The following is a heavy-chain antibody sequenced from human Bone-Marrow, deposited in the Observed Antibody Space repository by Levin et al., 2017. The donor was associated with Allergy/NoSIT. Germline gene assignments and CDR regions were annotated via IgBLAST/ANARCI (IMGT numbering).Heavy chain of an antibody. D-gene: IGHD4-23*01. Sequence: SETLSLTCAVSGGSISSGGYSWSWIRQPPGKGLEWIGYIYHSGSTYYNPSLKSRVTISVDRSKNQFSLKLSSVTAADTAVYYCARGPVTSGGGNRRVYYDYGMDGWGQGTTVTVSS. CDR1: GGSISSGGYS. CDR3: ARGPVTSGGGNRRVYYDYGMDG. V-gene: IGHV4-30-2*01. CDR2: IYHSGST. J-gene: IGHJ6*02.